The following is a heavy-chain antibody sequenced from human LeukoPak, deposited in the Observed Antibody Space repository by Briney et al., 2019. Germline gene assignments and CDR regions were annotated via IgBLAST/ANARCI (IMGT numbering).Heavy chain of an antibody. CDR1: GFTFSSYA. V-gene: IGHV3-30-3*01. J-gene: IGHJ6*03. CDR2: ISYDGSNK. Sequence: GGSLRLSCAASGFTFSSYAMHWVRQAPGKGLEWVAVISYDGSNKYYADSVKGRFTISRDNSKNTLYLQMNSLRAEDTAVYYCARDPIVVVPAATSIYYYYYMDVWGKGTTVTVSS. CDR3: ARDPIVVVPAATSIYYYYYMDV. D-gene: IGHD2-2*01.